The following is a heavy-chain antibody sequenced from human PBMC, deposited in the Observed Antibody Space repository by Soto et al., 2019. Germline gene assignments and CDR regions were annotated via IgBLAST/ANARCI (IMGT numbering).Heavy chain of an antibody. D-gene: IGHD3-9*01. CDR3: ARSETGYSRFDY. CDR1: GYTFTGNA. J-gene: IGHJ4*02. Sequence: QVQLVQSGAEVKNPGASVKVSCRASGYTFTGNAIHWIRQAPGQRLEWIGKIDPGNGNTKYSQNFQGRVTITRDTSASAAYMDRNTWGSEDTSIYCCARSETGYSRFDYWGPGTLVTVSS. CDR2: IDPGNGNT. V-gene: IGHV1-3*01.